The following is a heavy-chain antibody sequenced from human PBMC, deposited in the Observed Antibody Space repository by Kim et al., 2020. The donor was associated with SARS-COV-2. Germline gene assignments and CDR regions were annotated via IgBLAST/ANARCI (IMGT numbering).Heavy chain of an antibody. CDR3: AKVQVWFGDAFDS. CDR1: GFPFSSFA. J-gene: IGHJ4*02. D-gene: IGHD3-10*01. V-gene: IGHV3-23*01. CDR2: ISASGATT. Sequence: GGSLRLSCAASGFPFSSFAMSWVRQAPGKGLEWGSTISASGATTYSADSVKGRLTISRDNSKNTLSLQMNSLRAEDTAVYYCAKVQVWFGDAFDSWGQGTLVTVSS.